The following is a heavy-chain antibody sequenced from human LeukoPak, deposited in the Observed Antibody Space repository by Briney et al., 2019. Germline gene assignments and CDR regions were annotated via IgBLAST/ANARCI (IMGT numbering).Heavy chain of an antibody. Sequence: ASVKVSCKASGYTFTSYGISWVRQAPGQGLEWMGWTSAYNGNTFYAQKLQGRVTMSTDTSTSTAYMELRSLRSDDTAVYYCARENVYHDSSDYYPRFDSWGQGTLVTVSS. CDR3: ARENVYHDSSDYYPRFDS. J-gene: IGHJ4*02. CDR1: GYTFTSYG. D-gene: IGHD3-22*01. CDR2: TSAYNGNT. V-gene: IGHV1-18*01.